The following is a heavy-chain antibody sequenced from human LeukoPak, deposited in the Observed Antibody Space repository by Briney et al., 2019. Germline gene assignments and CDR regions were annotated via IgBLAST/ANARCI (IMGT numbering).Heavy chain of an antibody. CDR1: GFTFSSYA. CDR2: ISYDGSNK. J-gene: IGHJ4*02. V-gene: IGHV3-30-3*01. D-gene: IGHD2-15*01. CDR3: ARAEVSCSGGSCYEDYFDY. Sequence: PGGSLRLSCAASGFTFSSYAMHWVRQAPGKGLEWVAVISYDGSNKYYADSVEGRFTISRDNSKNTLYLQMNSLRAEDTAVYYCARAEVSCSGGSCYEDYFDYWGQGTLVTVSS.